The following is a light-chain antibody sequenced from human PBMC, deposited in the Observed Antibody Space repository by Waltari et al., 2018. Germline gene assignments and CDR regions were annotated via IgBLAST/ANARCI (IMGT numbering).Light chain of an antibody. CDR3: QHYHSIPRT. Sequence: DIVMTPSPDSLAVSLGKRATLNCKSSQSVLLTSTNKNYLNWYQQKPGQPPKMLIYWASTRESGVPDRFSGSGSGTDFTLTISSLQAEDVAVYYCQHYHSIPRTFGQGTKVEIK. CDR2: WAS. V-gene: IGKV4-1*01. J-gene: IGKJ1*01. CDR1: QSVLLTSTNKNY.